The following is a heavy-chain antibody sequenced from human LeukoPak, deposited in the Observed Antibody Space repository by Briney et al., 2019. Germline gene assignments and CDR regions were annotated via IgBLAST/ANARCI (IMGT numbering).Heavy chain of an antibody. D-gene: IGHD1-26*01. J-gene: IGHJ6*03. CDR3: ARATSNGSMDV. CDR2: IYYSGST. CDR1: GGSISSYY. V-gene: IGHV4-59*12. Sequence: PSETLSLTCTVSGGSISSYYWSWIRQPPGKGLEWIGYIYYSGSTNYNPSPKSRVTISVDTSKNQFSLKLSSVTAADTAVYYCARATSNGSMDVWGKGTTVTVSS.